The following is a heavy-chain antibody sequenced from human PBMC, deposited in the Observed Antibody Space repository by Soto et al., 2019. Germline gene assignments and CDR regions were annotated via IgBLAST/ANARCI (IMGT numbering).Heavy chain of an antibody. V-gene: IGHV1-18*01. CDR2: ISAYNGNT. Sequence: GASVKVSCKASGYTFTSYGISWVRQAPGQGLEWMGWISAYNGNTNYAQKLQGRVTMTTDTSTSTAYMELRSLRSDDTAVYYYAWELGYCSGGSCGDAFDIWGQGTMVTVSS. CDR3: AWELGYCSGGSCGDAFDI. CDR1: GYTFTSYG. D-gene: IGHD2-15*01. J-gene: IGHJ3*02.